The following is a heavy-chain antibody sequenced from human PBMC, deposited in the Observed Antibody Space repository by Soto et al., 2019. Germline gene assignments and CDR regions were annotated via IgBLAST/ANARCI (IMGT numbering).Heavy chain of an antibody. CDR2: ISSSSSTI. J-gene: IGHJ4*02. Sequence: VGSLRLSCAASGFTFSTYSMNWVRQAPGKGLEWVSYISSSSSTIFYTDSVKGRFTVSRDNAKNSLYLQMNSLRAEDTAVYYWPRPTYYYDSSGPPAYGAQETRVTVSS. CDR3: PRPTYYYDSSGPPAY. CDR1: GFTFSTYS. D-gene: IGHD3-22*01. V-gene: IGHV3-48*01.